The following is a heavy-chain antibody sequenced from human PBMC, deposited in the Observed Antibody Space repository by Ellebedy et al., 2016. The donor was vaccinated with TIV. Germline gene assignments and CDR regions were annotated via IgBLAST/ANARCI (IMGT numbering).Heavy chain of an antibody. D-gene: IGHD2-2*01. CDR3: AKDRLVVVPAVYLDY. J-gene: IGHJ4*02. CDR2: ISYDGSNK. Sequence: GESLKISXAASGFTFSSYGMHWVRQAPGKGLEWVAVISYDGSNKYYADSVKGRFTISRDNSKNTLYLQMNSLRAEDTAVYYCAKDRLVVVPAVYLDYWGQGTLVTVSS. CDR1: GFTFSSYG. V-gene: IGHV3-30*18.